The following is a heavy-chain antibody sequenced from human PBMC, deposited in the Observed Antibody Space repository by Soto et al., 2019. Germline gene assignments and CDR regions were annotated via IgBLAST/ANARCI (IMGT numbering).Heavy chain of an antibody. D-gene: IGHD1-7*01. J-gene: IGHJ4*02. CDR1: GYTFTSYA. CDR3: ARGPGWNYNFDY. Sequence: ASVKVSCKASGYTFTSYAMHWVRQAPGQGLEWMGWINAGNGNTKYSQKFQGRVTITRDTSASTAYMELSSLRSEDTAVYYCARGPGWNYNFDYWGQGTLVTVSS. V-gene: IGHV1-3*01. CDR2: INAGNGNT.